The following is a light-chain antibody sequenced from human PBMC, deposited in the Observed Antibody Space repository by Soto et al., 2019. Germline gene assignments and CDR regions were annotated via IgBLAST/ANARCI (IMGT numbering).Light chain of an antibody. CDR3: DARDDSLSGHWV. CDR2: RNN. CDR1: SSNIGSEY. J-gene: IGLJ3*02. Sequence: QSVLTQPPSASGTPGQRVTISCSGSSSNIGSEYVVWYQHLPGTAPKLLIYRNNQRPSGVPDRFAGSKSGTSASLAISGLRSVDEADYYCDARDDSLSGHWVFGGGTQLTVL. V-gene: IGLV1-47*01.